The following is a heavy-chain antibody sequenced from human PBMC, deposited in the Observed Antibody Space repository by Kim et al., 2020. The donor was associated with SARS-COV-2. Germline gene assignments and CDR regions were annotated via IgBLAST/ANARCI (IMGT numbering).Heavy chain of an antibody. Sequence: TNSAQKLQGRVPRTTDTSTSTAYMELRSLRSDDTAVYYCARDLGGYFDYWGQGTLVTVSS. CDR2: T. J-gene: IGHJ4*02. CDR3: ARDLGGYFDY. V-gene: IGHV1-18*01.